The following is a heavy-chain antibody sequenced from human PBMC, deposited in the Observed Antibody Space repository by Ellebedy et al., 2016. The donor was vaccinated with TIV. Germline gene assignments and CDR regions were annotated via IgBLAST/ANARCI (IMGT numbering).Heavy chain of an antibody. V-gene: IGHV3-48*02. CDR2: ISTSGDAI. CDR1: GFPFSTYS. D-gene: IGHD3-16*02. CDR3: VRFGGVVVIPDY. Sequence: PGGSLRLSCAASGFPFSTYSMNWVRQAPGKGLEWMSYISTSGDAIYYADSVKGRFTISRDNAKNSLYLQLNTLRDEDTAVYYCVRFGGVVVIPDYWGQGTLVIVS. J-gene: IGHJ4*02.